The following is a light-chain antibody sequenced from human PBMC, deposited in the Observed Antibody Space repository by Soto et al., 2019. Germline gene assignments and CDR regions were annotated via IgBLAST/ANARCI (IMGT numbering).Light chain of an antibody. Sequence: EIVLTQSPATLSLSPGERATLSCRASQRVSSYLAWYQQKPCQAPRLLIYDASNRATGIPARFSGSGSGTAFTLTISSLEPEDFAVYYCQQRSNWPPYTFGQGTKLEIK. CDR2: DAS. CDR3: QQRSNWPPYT. V-gene: IGKV3-11*01. J-gene: IGKJ2*01. CDR1: QRVSSY.